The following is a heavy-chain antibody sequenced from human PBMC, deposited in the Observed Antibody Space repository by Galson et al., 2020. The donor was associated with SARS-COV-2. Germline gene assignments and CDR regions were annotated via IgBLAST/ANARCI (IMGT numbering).Heavy chain of an antibody. Sequence: ETSETLSLTCTVSGGSISTYYWSWIRQPAGKGLEWIGRIYSSGTTNYNPSLKSRVTMSVDTSKNQFSLKLSSVTAADTAVYYCARKSHAFDIWGQGTMVTVSS. CDR1: GGSISTYY. V-gene: IGHV4-4*07. J-gene: IGHJ3*02. CDR2: IYSSGTT. CDR3: ARKSHAFDI.